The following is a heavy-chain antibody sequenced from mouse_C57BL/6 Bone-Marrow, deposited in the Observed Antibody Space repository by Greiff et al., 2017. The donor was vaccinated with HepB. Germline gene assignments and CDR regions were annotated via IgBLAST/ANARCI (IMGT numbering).Heavy chain of an antibody. Sequence: QVQLQQSGAELVKPGASVKLSCKASGYTFTEYTIHWVKQRSGQGLEWIGWFYPGSGSIKYNEKFKDKATLTADKSSSTVYMELSRLTSEDSAVYFCARHEVGLNYGSSYGYFDVWGTGTTVTVSS. J-gene: IGHJ1*03. V-gene: IGHV1-62-2*01. CDR3: ARHEVGLNYGSSYGYFDV. D-gene: IGHD1-1*01. CDR1: GYTFTEYT. CDR2: FYPGSGSI.